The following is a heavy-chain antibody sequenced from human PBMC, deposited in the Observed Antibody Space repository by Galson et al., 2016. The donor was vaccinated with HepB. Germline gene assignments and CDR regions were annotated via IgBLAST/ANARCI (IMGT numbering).Heavy chain of an antibody. CDR3: ARGRIKSITMILVVKQTYYFDY. J-gene: IGHJ4*02. CDR2: MNPNSGNT. Sequence: SVKVSCKASGYTFTSYDINWVRQATGQGLEWMGWMNPNSGNTGYAQKFQGRVTMTRNTSISTAYMELSSLRSEDTAVYYCARGRIKSITMILVVKQTYYFDYWGQGTLVTVSS. V-gene: IGHV1-8*01. CDR1: GYTFTSYD. D-gene: IGHD3-22*01.